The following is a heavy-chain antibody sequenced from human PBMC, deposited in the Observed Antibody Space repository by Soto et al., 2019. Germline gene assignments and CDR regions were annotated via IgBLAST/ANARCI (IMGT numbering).Heavy chain of an antibody. CDR3: ARTQHYSGSYYPLDY. Sequence: VSGPTLVNPTQTLTLTCTFSGFSLSTSGMCVSWIRQPPGKALEWLALIDWDDDKYYSTSLKTRLTISKDTSKNQVVLTMTNMDPVDTATYYCARTQHYSGSYYPLDYWGQGTLVTVSS. CDR2: IDWDDDK. V-gene: IGHV2-70*01. J-gene: IGHJ4*02. D-gene: IGHD1-26*01. CDR1: GFSLSTSGMC.